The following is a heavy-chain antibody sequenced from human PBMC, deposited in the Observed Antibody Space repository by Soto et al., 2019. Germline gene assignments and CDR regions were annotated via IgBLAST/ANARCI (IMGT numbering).Heavy chain of an antibody. Sequence: SSETLSLTCAVYGVSFSGYYWSWIRQPPGKGLEWIGEINHSGSTNYNPSLKSRVTISVDTSKNQFSLKLSSVTAADTAVYYCARAGSITIFGVVIRGLDYWGQGTLVTVSS. D-gene: IGHD3-3*01. CDR2: INHSGST. J-gene: IGHJ4*02. V-gene: IGHV4-34*01. CDR1: GVSFSGYY. CDR3: ARAGSITIFGVVIRGLDY.